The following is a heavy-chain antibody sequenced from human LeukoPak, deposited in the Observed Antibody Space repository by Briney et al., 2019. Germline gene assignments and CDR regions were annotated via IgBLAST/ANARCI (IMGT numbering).Heavy chain of an antibody. CDR3: ARVKGREGSTVIIDY. D-gene: IGHD3-10*01. V-gene: IGHV4-59*02. CDR1: GGSVSNYY. CDR2: ISHSGSV. Sequence: SETLSLTCTVSGGSVSNYYWSWIRQSPGKGLEWIGYISHSGSVNYNPSLKSRVTMSVDTSKSQFSLKLSSVTAADTAVYYCARVKGREGSTVIIDYWDQGTLVTVSS. J-gene: IGHJ4*02.